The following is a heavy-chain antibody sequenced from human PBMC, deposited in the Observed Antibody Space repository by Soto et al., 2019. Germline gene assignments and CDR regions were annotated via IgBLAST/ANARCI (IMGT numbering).Heavy chain of an antibody. CDR1: GYTFTSYD. CDR3: AREPSSPTYYYYYMAV. Sequence: QVQLVQSGAEVKKPGASVKVSCKASGYTFTSYDINWVRQATGQGLEWMGWMNPNSGNTGYAQKFPGRVTMTRNTSISTAYMELSSLRSEDTAVYYCAREPSSPTYYYYYMAVWGKGTTVTVSS. V-gene: IGHV1-8*01. CDR2: MNPNSGNT. D-gene: IGHD6-13*01. J-gene: IGHJ6*03.